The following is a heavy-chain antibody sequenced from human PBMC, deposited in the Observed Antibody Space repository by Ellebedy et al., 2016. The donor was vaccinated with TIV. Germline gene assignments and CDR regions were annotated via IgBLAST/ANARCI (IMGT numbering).Heavy chain of an antibody. CDR1: GGSIGNISYF. Sequence: SETLSLXXIVSGGSIGNISYFWGWIRQPPGKGLEWIGSIYDSATTFSAPSLKSRVTMSLDTSKNQFYLNLTSVTAADTAVYYCARDMETHDAFDVWGQGTMVTVFS. CDR3: ARDMETHDAFDV. V-gene: IGHV4-39*07. J-gene: IGHJ3*01. CDR2: IYDSATT. D-gene: IGHD4-23*01.